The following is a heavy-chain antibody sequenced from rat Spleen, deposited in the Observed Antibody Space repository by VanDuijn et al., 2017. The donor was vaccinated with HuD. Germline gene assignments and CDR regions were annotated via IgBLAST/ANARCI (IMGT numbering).Heavy chain of an antibody. CDR3: ARGVPGYPLDY. Sequence: EVQLQESGPGLVKPSQSLSLTCSVTGYSITSYYWGWIRKFPGNKMAWIGHISYSGNTNYNPSLKSRISITRDTSKNQFFLQLNSVTTEDTATYYCARGVPGYPLDYWGQGVMVTVSS. V-gene: IGHV3-1*01. CDR1: GYSITSYY. J-gene: IGHJ2*01. D-gene: IGHD1-4*01. CDR2: ISYSGNT.